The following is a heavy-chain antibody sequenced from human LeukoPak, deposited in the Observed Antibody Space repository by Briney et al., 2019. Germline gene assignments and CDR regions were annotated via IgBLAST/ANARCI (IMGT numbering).Heavy chain of an antibody. CDR1: GGSIGSGDYY. V-gene: IGHV4-30-4*08. J-gene: IGHJ4*02. D-gene: IGHD2-15*01. Sequence: PSQTLSLTCTVSGGSIGSGDYYWSWIRQPPGKGLEWIGYIYYSGSTYYNPSLKSRVTISVDTSKNQFSLKLSSVTAADTAVHYCARESSGGFFDYWGQGSLVTVSS. CDR3: ARESSGGFFDY. CDR2: IYYSGST.